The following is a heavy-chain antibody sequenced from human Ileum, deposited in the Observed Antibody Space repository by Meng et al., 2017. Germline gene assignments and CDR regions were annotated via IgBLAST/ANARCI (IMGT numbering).Heavy chain of an antibody. CDR1: GGSISNYY. V-gene: IGHV4-4*07. D-gene: IGHD2-2*01. CDR3: VRDGSSSSGGTL. CDR2: IYASVST. J-gene: IGHJ2*01. Sequence: VQPPEPGPGLVKPSETRCLTCQVSGGSISNYYWSWIRQPAGKGLEWIGRIYASVSTNYNPSLKTRITMSVDTSKSQFSLKLTSITAADTAVYYCVRDGSSSSGGTLWGRGTLVTVSS.